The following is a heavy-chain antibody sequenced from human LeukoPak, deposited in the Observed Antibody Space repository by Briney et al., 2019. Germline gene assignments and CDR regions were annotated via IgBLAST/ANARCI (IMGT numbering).Heavy chain of an antibody. V-gene: IGHV3-64*01. D-gene: IGHD6-19*01. J-gene: IGHJ1*01. CDR2: ISRNGGNT. CDR1: GFTLSSYS. Sequence: GGSLRLSCAASGFTLSSYSMHWVRQAPGKGLQFVSAISRNGGNTYYANPVKGRFTISRDTSKNTLYLQMGSLRPEDMAVYYCARVDSGSACASWGQGILVTVSS. CDR3: ARVDSGSACAS.